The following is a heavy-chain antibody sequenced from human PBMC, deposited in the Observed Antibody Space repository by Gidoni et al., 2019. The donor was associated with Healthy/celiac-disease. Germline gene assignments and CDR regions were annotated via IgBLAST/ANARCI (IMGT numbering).Heavy chain of an antibody. Sequence: EVQLVESGGGVVQPGGSLRRSCAASGFTFRSYEMNWVRQAPGKGLGWVSYISSSGSTIYYADSVKGRFTISRDNAKNSLYLQMNSLRAEDTAVYYCARVGYGDYSNIPDYWGQGTLVTVSS. CDR1: GFTFRSYE. J-gene: IGHJ4*02. D-gene: IGHD4-4*01. CDR2: ISSSGSTI. V-gene: IGHV3-48*03. CDR3: ARVGYGDYSNIPDY.